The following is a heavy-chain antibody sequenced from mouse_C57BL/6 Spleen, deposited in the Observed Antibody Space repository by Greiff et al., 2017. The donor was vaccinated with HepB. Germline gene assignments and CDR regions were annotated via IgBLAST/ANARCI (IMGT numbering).Heavy chain of an antibody. V-gene: IGHV1-72*01. CDR1: GYTFTSYW. CDR2: IDPNSGGT. D-gene: IGHD1-1*01. CDR3: AREGTTVVARDWYFDV. Sequence: QVKLQQPGAELVKPGASVKLSCKASGYTFTSYWMHWVKQRPGRGLEWIGRIDPNSGGTKYNEKFKSKATLTVDKPSSTAYMQLSSLTSEDSAVYYCAREGTTVVARDWYFDVWGTGTTVTVSS. J-gene: IGHJ1*03.